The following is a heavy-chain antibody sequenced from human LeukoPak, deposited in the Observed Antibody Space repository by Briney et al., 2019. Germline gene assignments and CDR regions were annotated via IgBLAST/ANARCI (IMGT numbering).Heavy chain of an antibody. V-gene: IGHV4-59*01. CDR3: ARARAYYYDSSGYYLDY. Sequence: PSETLSLTCTVSGGSISSYYWSWIRQPPGKGREWIGYIYYSGSTNYNPSLKSRVTISVDTSKNQFSLKLSSVTAADTAVYYCARARAYYYDSSGYYLDYWGQGTLVTVSS. J-gene: IGHJ4*02. D-gene: IGHD3-22*01. CDR2: IYYSGST. CDR1: GGSISSYY.